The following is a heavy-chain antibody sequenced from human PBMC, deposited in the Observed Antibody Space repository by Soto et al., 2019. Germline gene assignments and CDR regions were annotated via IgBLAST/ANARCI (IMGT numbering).Heavy chain of an antibody. CDR3: ARVLCSSTSGYASYYYYMDV. CDR2: ISAYNGNT. CDR1: GYTFTSYG. V-gene: IGHV1-18*01. Sequence: QVQLVQSGAEVKKPGASVKVSCKASGYTFTSYGISWVRQAPGQGLEWMGWISAYNGNTNYAQKLQGRVTMTTDTSTSTAYMELRSLRSDDTAVYYCARVLCSSTSGYASYYYYMDVWGKGTTVTVSS. J-gene: IGHJ6*03. D-gene: IGHD2-2*01.